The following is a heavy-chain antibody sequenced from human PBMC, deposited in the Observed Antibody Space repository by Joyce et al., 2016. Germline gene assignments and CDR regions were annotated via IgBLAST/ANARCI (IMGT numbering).Heavy chain of an antibody. Sequence: QLQLQESGPGLVRPSETLSLTCTVSGGSISSNTHHWAWIRQPPGKGLEWIGSIYYTGIAFYKPSHRSRLTVSIDTSKNQFTLRVTSVSAADTGVYYCARESMGVADYWGHGTLVTVSS. CDR1: GGSISSNTHH. D-gene: IGHD3-16*01. CDR3: ARESMGVADY. J-gene: IGHJ4*01. CDR2: IYYTGIA. V-gene: IGHV4-39*02.